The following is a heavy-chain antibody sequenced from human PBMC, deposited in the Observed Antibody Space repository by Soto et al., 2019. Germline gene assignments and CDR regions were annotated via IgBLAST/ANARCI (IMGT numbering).Heavy chain of an antibody. Sequence: ASVKVSCTASGYTFTVYYMHWVRQAPGQGLEWMGWINPNSGGTNYAQKFQGWVTMTRDTSISTAYMELSRLRSDDTAVYYCARGSSSYYYYMDVWGKGTTVTVSS. CDR3: ARGSSSYYYYMDV. J-gene: IGHJ6*03. CDR1: GYTFTVYY. V-gene: IGHV1-2*04. CDR2: INPNSGGT.